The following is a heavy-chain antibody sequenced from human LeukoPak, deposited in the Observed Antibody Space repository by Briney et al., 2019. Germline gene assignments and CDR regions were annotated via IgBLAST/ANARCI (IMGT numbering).Heavy chain of an antibody. CDR2: IYYSGST. CDR3: ARDGGYSYAHNWFDP. V-gene: IGHV4-59*01. D-gene: IGHD5-18*01. CDR1: GGSTSSYY. J-gene: IGHJ5*02. Sequence: PSETLSLTCTVSGGSTSSYYWSWIRQPPGKGLEWIGYIYYSGSTNYNPSLKSRVTISVDTSKNQFSLRLSSVTAADTAVYYCARDGGYSYAHNWFDPWGQGTLVTVSS.